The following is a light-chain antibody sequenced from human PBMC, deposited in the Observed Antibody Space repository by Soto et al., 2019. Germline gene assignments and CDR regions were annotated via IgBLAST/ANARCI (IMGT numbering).Light chain of an antibody. CDR3: CSYAGSYTWE. V-gene: IGLV2-11*01. CDR2: DVS. Sequence: QSALTQPRSVSGSPGQSVTISCTGTSSDVGGYNYVSWYQQHPGKAPKLMIYDVSKWPSGVPDRFSGSKSGNTASLTISGLQAEDEADYYCCSYAGSYTWEFGGGTKLTVL. CDR1: SSDVGGYNY. J-gene: IGLJ2*01.